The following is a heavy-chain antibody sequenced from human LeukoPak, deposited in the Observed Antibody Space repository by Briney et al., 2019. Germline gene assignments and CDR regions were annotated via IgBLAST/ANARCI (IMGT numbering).Heavy chain of an antibody. CDR1: GGSISSYY. D-gene: IGHD6-13*01. CDR2: IYYSGST. CDR3: ARGGYSSSWSLGMDV. J-gene: IGHJ6*02. V-gene: IGHV4-59*12. Sequence: SETLSLTCTVSGGSISSYYWTWIRQTPGKELEWIGYIYYSGSTNYNPSLKSRVSISLVTSRNQLSLMLTSVTAADTAVYYCARGGYSSSWSLGMDVWGQGTTVTVSS.